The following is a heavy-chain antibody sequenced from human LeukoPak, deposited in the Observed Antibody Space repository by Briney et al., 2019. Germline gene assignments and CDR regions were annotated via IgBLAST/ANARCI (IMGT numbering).Heavy chain of an antibody. D-gene: IGHD3-10*01. J-gene: IGHJ4*02. CDR1: GFTFSEYS. CDR2: ISTSSSHI. Sequence: GRSLRLSCAASGFTFSEYSMNWVRQAPGTGLEWVSFISTSSSHIYYADSVKGRFTISRDNARNSVSLQMNSLRAEDTAVYYCARQVSGYGSGSFYFDYWGQGMLVTVSS. CDR3: ARQVSGYGSGSFYFDY. V-gene: IGHV3-21*01.